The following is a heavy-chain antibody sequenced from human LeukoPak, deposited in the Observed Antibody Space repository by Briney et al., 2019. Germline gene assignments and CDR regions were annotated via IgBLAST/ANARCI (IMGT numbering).Heavy chain of an antibody. CDR1: GFTFSSYA. J-gene: IGHJ3*02. CDR3: ASSTSCQTCAFDI. V-gene: IGHV3-30-3*01. CDR2: ISYDGSNK. Sequence: GRSLRLSCAASGFTFSSYAMHWVRQAPGKGLEWVAVISYDGSNKYYADSVKGRFTISRDNSKNTLYLQMNSLRAEDTAVYYCASSTSCQTCAFDIWGQGTMVTVSS. D-gene: IGHD2-2*01.